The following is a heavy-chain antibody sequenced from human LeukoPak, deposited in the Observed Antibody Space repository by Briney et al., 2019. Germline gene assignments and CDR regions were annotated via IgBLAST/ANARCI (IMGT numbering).Heavy chain of an antibody. CDR2: IYYSGST. V-gene: IGHV4-59*01. J-gene: IGHJ4*02. CDR3: ARIRTDSSGYYLDY. CDR1: GGSISSYY. Sequence: SETLSLTCTVSGGSISSYYWSWIRQPPGKGLEWIGYIYYSGSTNYNPSLKSRVTISVDTSKNQFSLKLSSVTAADTAVYYCARIRTDSSGYYLDYWGQGTLVTVSS. D-gene: IGHD3-22*01.